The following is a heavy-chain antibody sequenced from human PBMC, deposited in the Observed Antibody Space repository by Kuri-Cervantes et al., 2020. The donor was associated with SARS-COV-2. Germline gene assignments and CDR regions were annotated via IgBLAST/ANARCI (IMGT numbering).Heavy chain of an antibody. CDR3: ARAVKRFDY. CDR1: GGSFSGYY. D-gene: IGHD2/OR15-2a*01. V-gene: IGHV4-34*01. CDR2: INHSGST. J-gene: IGHJ4*02. Sequence: GSLRLSCAVYGGSFSGYYWSWIRQLPGKGLDWIGEINHSGSTNYNPSLKSRVTISVDTSKNQFSLKLSSVTAADTAVYYCARAVKRFDYWGQGTLVTVSS.